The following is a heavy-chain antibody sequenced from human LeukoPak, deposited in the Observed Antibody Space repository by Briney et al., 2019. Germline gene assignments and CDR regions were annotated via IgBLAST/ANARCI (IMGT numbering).Heavy chain of an antibody. CDR3: ARRDGYNAHTL. V-gene: IGHV4-4*09. CDR1: GGSISGYY. J-gene: IGHJ4*02. Sequence: PSETLSLTCTVSGGSISGYYWSWIRQPPGKGLEWIGYIYTSGSTNYNPSLKSRVTISVDTSKNQFSLKLSSVTAADTAVYYCARRDGYNAHTLWGQGTLVTVSS. CDR2: IYTSGST. D-gene: IGHD5-24*01.